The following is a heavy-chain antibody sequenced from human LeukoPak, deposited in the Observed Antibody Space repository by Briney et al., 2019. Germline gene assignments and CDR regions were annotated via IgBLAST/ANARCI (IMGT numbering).Heavy chain of an antibody. CDR3: AELGITMIGGV. Sequence: PGGSLRLSCAASGFTFSSYEMNSFRQAPGKGLEWVSYISSSGSTIYYADSVKGRFTISRDNAKNSLYLQMNSLRAEDTAVYYCAELGITMIGGVWGKGTTVTISS. CDR1: GFTFSSYE. CDR2: ISSSGSTI. D-gene: IGHD3-10*02. V-gene: IGHV3-48*03. J-gene: IGHJ6*04.